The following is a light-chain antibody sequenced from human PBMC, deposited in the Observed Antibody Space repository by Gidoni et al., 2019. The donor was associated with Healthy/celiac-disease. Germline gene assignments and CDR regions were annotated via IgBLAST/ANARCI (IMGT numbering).Light chain of an antibody. CDR1: QSISSY. V-gene: IGKV1-39*01. Sequence: DIQMTQSPSSLSASVGDRVTITCLASQSISSYLNWYQQKPGKALKLLIYAASSLQMGVPSRFSGSGSGTYFTLTISSLQPEDFATYYCQQSYSTPRTFXQXTKLXFK. CDR2: AAS. CDR3: QQSYSTPRT. J-gene: IGKJ2*01.